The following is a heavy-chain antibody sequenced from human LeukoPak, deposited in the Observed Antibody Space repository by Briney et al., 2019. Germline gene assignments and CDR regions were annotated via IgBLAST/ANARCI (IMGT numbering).Heavy chain of an antibody. J-gene: IGHJ5*02. D-gene: IGHD4-11*01. Sequence: GESLKISCEGSGYSFTSYWISWVRQMPGKGLEWMGRIDPSDSYTDYSPSFQGHVTISANKSISTAYLQWSRLKASDTAMYYCARGTVTTHNWFDPWGQGTLVTVSS. CDR3: ARGTVTTHNWFDP. CDR2: IDPSDSYT. CDR1: GYSFTSYW. V-gene: IGHV5-10-1*01.